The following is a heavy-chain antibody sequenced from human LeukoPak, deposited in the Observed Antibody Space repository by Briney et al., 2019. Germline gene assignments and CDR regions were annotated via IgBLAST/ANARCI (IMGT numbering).Heavy chain of an antibody. D-gene: IGHD1-1*01. CDR1: GFTFSDHY. CDR2: IRNKANSYTT. V-gene: IGHV3-72*01. Sequence: GGSLRLSCAASGFTFSDHYMDWVRQAPGKGLEWVGRIRNKANSYTTEYAASVKGRFTISRGDSKNSLYLQMNSLKTEDTAVYYCARVDGRNGDYFDYWGQGTLVTVSS. CDR3: ARVDGRNGDYFDY. J-gene: IGHJ4*02.